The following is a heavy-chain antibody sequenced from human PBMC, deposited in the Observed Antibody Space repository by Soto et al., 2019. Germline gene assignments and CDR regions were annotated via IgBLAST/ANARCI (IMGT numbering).Heavy chain of an antibody. V-gene: IGHV4-34*01. D-gene: IGHD5-18*01. CDR2: INHSGST. CDR3: ARGRGYSYGFEYYYYYMDV. Sequence: QVQLQQWGAGLLKPSETLSLTCAVYGGSFSGYYWSWIRQPPGKGLEWIGEINHSGSTNYNPSLKSRVTISVDTSKNQFSLKLSSVTAADTAVYYCARGRGYSYGFEYYYYYMDVWGKGTTVTVSS. J-gene: IGHJ6*03. CDR1: GGSFSGYY.